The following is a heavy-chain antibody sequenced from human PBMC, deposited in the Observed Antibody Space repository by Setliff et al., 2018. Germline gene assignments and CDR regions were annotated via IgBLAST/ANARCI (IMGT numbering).Heavy chain of an antibody. J-gene: IGHJ6*03. CDR2: MNPTSGNT. Sequence: ASVKVSCKASGYTFTSYDINWVRQATGQGLEWMGWMNPTSGNTGYAQKFQGRVTITADESTSTAYMELSSLRSEDTAVYYCASRTHPHVITGITQGGGWWYYYYMDVWGKGTTVTVSS. CDR3: ASRTHPHVITGITQGGGWWYYYYMDV. V-gene: IGHV1-8*01. D-gene: IGHD1-7*01. CDR1: GYTFTSYD.